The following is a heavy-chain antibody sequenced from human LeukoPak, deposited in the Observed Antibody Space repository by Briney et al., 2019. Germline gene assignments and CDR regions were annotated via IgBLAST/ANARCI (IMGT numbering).Heavy chain of an antibody. D-gene: IGHD2-2*01. CDR3: ASGRGVPAAMEDYYYYGMDV. J-gene: IGHJ6*02. Sequence: VASVKVSCKTSGYTFSSYGITWVRQAPGQGLEWMGWISAYGHTKLARNLQARVTVTIDTSTSTAYMELRSLRSDDTAVYYCASGRGVPAAMEDYYYYGMDVWGQGTTVTVSS. CDR2: ISAYGHT. V-gene: IGHV1-18*01. CDR1: GYTFSSYG.